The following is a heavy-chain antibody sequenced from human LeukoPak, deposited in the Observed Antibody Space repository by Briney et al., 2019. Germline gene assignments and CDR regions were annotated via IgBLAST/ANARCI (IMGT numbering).Heavy chain of an antibody. CDR2: IYWDGDK. J-gene: IGHJ3*02. CDR1: GFSLSTSGVG. CDR3: AHSFTGPYDILTGYYAFDI. D-gene: IGHD3-9*01. V-gene: IGHV2-5*02. Sequence: SGPTLVKPTQTLTLTCTFSGFSLSTSGVGVGWIRQPPGKALEWLALIYWDGDKRYSPSLKSRLTTTKDTSKNQVVLTMTNMDPVDTATYYCAHSFTGPYDILTGYYAFDIWGQGTMVTVSS.